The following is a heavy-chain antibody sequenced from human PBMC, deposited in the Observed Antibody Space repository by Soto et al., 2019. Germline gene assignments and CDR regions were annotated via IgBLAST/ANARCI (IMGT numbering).Heavy chain of an antibody. CDR2: IIPIFGTA. CDR1: GGTFSSYA. D-gene: IGHD5-12*01. J-gene: IGHJ4*02. Sequence: SVKVSCKASGGTFSSYAISWVRQAPGQGLEWMGGIIPIFGTANYAQKFQGRVTITADKSTSTAYMELSSLRSEDTAVYYCARGGYSGYDWGANFDYWGQGNMVTVSS. CDR3: ARGGYSGYDWGANFDY. V-gene: IGHV1-69*06.